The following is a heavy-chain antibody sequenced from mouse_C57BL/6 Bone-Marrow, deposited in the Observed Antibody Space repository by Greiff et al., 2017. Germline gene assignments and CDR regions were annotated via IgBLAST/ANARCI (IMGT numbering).Heavy chain of an antibody. CDR2: IWSGGST. CDR1: GFSLTSYG. J-gene: IGHJ3*01. V-gene: IGHV2-2*01. Sequence: VQLKESGPGLVQPSQSLSITCTVSGFSLTSYGVHWVRQSPGKGLEWLGVIWSGGSTDYNAAFISRLSISKDNSTSQVFFKMNSLQADDTAIYYCAGRRGFAYWGQGTLVTVSA. CDR3: AGRRGFAY.